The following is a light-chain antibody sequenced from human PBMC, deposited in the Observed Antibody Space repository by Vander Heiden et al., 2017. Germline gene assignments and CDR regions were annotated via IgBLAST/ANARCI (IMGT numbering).Light chain of an antibody. J-gene: IGLJ1*01. V-gene: IGLV2-14*01. CDR1: SSDVGGYNY. CDR3: SSYTSSSTLWV. CDR2: DVS. Sequence: QSALTQPASVSGSPGKSITISCTGTSSDVGGYNYVSWYQQHPGKAPKLMSYDVSNRPSGVSNRFSGSKSGNTASLTISGLQAEDEADYYCSSYTSSSTLWVFGTGTKVTVL.